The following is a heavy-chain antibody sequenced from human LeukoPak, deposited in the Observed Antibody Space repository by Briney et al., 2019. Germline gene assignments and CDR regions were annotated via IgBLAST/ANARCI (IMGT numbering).Heavy chain of an antibody. CDR3: AKNAAAGYYSYCMDV. CDR2: ISGSGGTT. V-gene: IGHV3-23*01. Sequence: GGSLRLSCAASGFTFSGYAMSWVRQAPGTGLEWVALISGSGGTTYYADSVKGRFTISRDNSKNTLYLQVNSLRADDTAVYYCAKNAAAGYYSYCMDVWGKGTTVTVSS. D-gene: IGHD6-13*01. J-gene: IGHJ6*03. CDR1: GFTFSGYA.